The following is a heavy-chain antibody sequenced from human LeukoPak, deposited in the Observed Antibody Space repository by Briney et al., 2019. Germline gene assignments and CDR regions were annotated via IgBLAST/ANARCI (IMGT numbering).Heavy chain of an antibody. D-gene: IGHD3-10*01. CDR1: GVTFSSFA. V-gene: IGHV3-30-3*01. CDR3: ARDYRYYGSGSYYKDLAY. J-gene: IGHJ4*02. Sequence: GGSLRLSCAASGVTFSSFAMHWVRQAPGKGLEWVAVISYDGSNKYYADSVKGRFTISRDNSKNTLYLQMNSLRAEDTAVYYCARDYRYYGSGSYYKDLAYWGQGTLVTVSS. CDR2: ISYDGSNK.